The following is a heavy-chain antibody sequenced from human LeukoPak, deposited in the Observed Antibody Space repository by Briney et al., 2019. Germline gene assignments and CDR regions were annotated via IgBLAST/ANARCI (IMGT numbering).Heavy chain of an antibody. CDR2: VNESGGT. CDR3: ARGQGATVPQVGKNWFDP. D-gene: IGHD1-26*01. CDR1: IDSFSNYH. Sequence: SETLSLTCAVYIDSFSNYHWNWIRQTPAKGMEWIGEVNESGGTNISPSLRSRVILSADTSKNQLSLKLISVTVADTAIYYCARGQGATVPQVGKNWFDPWGQGTRVTVSS. J-gene: IGHJ5*02. V-gene: IGHV4-34*01.